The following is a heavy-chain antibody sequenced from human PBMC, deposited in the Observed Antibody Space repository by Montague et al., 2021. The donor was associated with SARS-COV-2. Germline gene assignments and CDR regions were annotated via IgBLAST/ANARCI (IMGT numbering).Heavy chain of an antibody. V-gene: IGHV4-39*01. J-gene: IGHJ2*01. D-gene: IGHD6-19*01. Sequence: SETLSLTCTVSGGSISSGTYYWGWVRQPPGKGLEWIGTINYSGKTYYIPSLKSRVTISVDTSKNQFSLKVTSVTAADTAVYYCARRAQWQLSWFFDLWGRGTLVTVSS. CDR3: ARRAQWQLSWFFDL. CDR2: INYSGKT. CDR1: GGSISSGTYY.